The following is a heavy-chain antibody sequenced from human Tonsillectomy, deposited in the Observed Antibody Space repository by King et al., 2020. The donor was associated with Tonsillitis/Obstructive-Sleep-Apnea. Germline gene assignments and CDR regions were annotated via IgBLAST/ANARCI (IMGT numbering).Heavy chain of an antibody. V-gene: IGHV4-59*01. CDR2: IFYSGST. CDR1: GCSISSYY. Sequence: VQLQESGPGLVKPSDTLSLTCTVSGCSISSYYWRWIRQPPGKGLEWSGYIFYSGSTNYNPSLKSRGTISVDTSKNQFSLKLSSVTAADTAVYYCAGDHCSSTSCYGNYYYMDVWGKGTTVTVSS. D-gene: IGHD2-2*01. CDR3: AGDHCSSTSCYGNYYYMDV. J-gene: IGHJ6*03.